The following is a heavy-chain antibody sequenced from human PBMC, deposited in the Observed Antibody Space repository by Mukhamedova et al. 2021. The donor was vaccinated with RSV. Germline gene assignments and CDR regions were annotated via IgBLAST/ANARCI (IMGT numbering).Heavy chain of an antibody. D-gene: IGHD5-24*01. CDR2: IWYDGSNE. CDR3: AGRRDGYTFSDY. Sequence: ECVAVIWYDGSNEHYADSVKGRFTIPRDNSKNTLYLQMNSLRAEDTAMYYCAGRRDGYTFSDYWGQGTLVTVSS. V-gene: IGHV3-33*01. J-gene: IGHJ4*02.